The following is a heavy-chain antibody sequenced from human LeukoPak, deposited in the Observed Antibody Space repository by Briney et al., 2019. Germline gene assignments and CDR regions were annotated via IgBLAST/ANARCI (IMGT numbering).Heavy chain of an antibody. V-gene: IGHV3-48*03. CDR2: ISSSGSTI. Sequence: GGSLRLSCAASGFTFSSYEMNWVRQAPGKGLEWVSYISSSGSTIYYADSVKGRFTISRDNAKNSLYLQMNSLRAEDTAVYYCARTPRSGNIVVVPAAGDFDYWGQGTLVTVSS. CDR3: ARTPRSGNIVVVPAAGDFDY. CDR1: GFTFSSYE. D-gene: IGHD2-2*01. J-gene: IGHJ4*02.